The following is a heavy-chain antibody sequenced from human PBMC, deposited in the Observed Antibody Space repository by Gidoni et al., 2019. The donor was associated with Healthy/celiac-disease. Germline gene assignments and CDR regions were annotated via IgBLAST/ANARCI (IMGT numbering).Heavy chain of an antibody. CDR3: ARALDYYDSSGYQSLIDY. V-gene: IGHV4-39*07. CDR1: GRSISSSSSY. J-gene: IGHJ4*02. CDR2: IYYSGST. Sequence: QLQLQESGPGLVKPSETLSLTCTVPGRSISSSSSYWCWIRQPPGKGLEWIGSIYYSGSTYYNPSLKSRVTISVDTSKNQFSLKLSSVTAADTAVYYCARALDYYDSSGYQSLIDYWGQGTLVTVSS. D-gene: IGHD3-22*01.